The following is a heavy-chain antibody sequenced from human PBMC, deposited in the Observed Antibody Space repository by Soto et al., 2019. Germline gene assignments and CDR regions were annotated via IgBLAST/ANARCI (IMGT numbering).Heavy chain of an antibody. D-gene: IGHD6-19*01. CDR3: ARGLWLGHLDY. J-gene: IGHJ4*02. Sequence: ASVKVSCKASGYTFTKFGISWVRQAPGQGLEWMGWISAYNGSTSYAQKFQGRVTMTRDTSTSTVYMELSSLRSEDTAVYYCARGLWLGHLDYWGQRTLVTVSS. CDR1: GYTFTKFG. V-gene: IGHV1-18*01. CDR2: ISAYNGST.